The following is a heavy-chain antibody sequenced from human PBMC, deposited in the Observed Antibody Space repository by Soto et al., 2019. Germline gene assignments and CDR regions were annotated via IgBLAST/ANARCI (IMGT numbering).Heavy chain of an antibody. CDR1: GGSISSSSYY. CDR3: ARAGYSSGRFHYGMDV. CDR2: IYYSGST. Sequence: PSETLSLTCTVSGGSISSSSYYWGWIRQPPGKGLEWIGSIYYSGSTYYNPSLKSRVTISVDTSKNQFSLKLSSVTAADTAVYYCARAGYSSGRFHYGMDVWGQGTTVTVSS. V-gene: IGHV4-39*01. D-gene: IGHD6-19*01. J-gene: IGHJ6*02.